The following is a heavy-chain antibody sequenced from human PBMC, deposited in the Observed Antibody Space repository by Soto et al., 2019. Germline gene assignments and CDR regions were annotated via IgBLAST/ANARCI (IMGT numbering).Heavy chain of an antibody. CDR2: MNPNSGNT. J-gene: IGHJ6*03. V-gene: IGHV1-8*01. D-gene: IGHD3-9*01. Sequence: ASVKVSCKASGYTFTSYDINWVRQATGQGLERMGWMNPNSGNTGYAQKYQGRVTMTRNTSISTAYMELRSLRSDDTALYYCARCLGFFLICYLPYYRANYYYMDVWGKGTTVTVSS. CDR3: ARCLGFFLICYLPYYRANYYYMDV. CDR1: GYTFTSYD.